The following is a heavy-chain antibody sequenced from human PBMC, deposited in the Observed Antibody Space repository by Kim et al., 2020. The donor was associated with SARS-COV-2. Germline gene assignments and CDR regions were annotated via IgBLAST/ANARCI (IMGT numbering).Heavy chain of an antibody. CDR3: ARESFNLWSGYFNWYFDL. J-gene: IGHJ2*01. D-gene: IGHD3-3*01. V-gene: IGHV3-21*01. CDR2: ISSSSSYI. Sequence: GGSLRLSCAASGFTFSSYSMNWVRQAPGKGLEWVSSISSSSSYIYYADSVKGRFTISRDNAKNSLYLQMNSLRAEDTAVYYCARESFNLWSGYFNWYFDLWGRGTLVTVSS. CDR1: GFTFSSYS.